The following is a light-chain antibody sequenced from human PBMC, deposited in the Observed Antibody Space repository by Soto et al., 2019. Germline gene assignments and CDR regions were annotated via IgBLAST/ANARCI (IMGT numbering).Light chain of an antibody. CDR1: SSNIGAGYG. V-gene: IGLV1-40*01. CDR2: GTS. Sequence: QSVLTQPPSVSGAPGQRVTISCTGSSSNIGAGYGIHWYQQLPGTAPKLLIYGTSNRPSGVPDRFSGSKSGASGSLAITGLQAEDEADYYCQTCDSSLSVVFGGGTKLTAL. J-gene: IGLJ2*01. CDR3: QTCDSSLSVV.